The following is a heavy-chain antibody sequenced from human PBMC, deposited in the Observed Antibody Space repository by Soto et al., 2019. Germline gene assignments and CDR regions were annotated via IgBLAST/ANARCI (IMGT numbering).Heavy chain of an antibody. CDR1: GGSFSGYY. V-gene: IGHV4-34*01. D-gene: IGHD2-2*01. Sequence: QVQLQQWGAGLLKPSETLSLTCAVYGGSFSGYYWSWIRQPPGKGLEWIGEINHSGSTNYNPSLKSRVTISVDTSKNQFSLKLSFVAAAEPAVYYCERVTSGSITSCLYYYYYGMDVWGQGTTVT. CDR3: ERVTSGSITSCLYYYYYGMDV. CDR2: INHSGST. J-gene: IGHJ6*02.